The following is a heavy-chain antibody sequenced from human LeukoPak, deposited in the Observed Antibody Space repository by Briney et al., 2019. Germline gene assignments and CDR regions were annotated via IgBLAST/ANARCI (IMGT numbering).Heavy chain of an antibody. J-gene: IGHJ6*03. D-gene: IGHD3-3*01. V-gene: IGHV3-23*01. CDR2: ISGSGDTT. CDR3: AKDYDFWSGPSEGYYMDV. CDR1: GFTFSSYA. Sequence: GGSLRLSCAASGFTFSSYAMSWVRQAPGKGLEWVSVISGSGDTTYYADSVKGRFTISRDNSKNTLYLQMNSLRAEDTAVYYCAKDYDFWSGPSEGYYMDVWGKGTTVTVSS.